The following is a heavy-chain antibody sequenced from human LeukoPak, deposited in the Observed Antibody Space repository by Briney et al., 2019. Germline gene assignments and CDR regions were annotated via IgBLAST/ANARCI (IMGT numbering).Heavy chain of an antibody. D-gene: IGHD3-16*01. CDR2: MNHNGNVN. V-gene: IGHV3-7*03. Sequence: GGSLRLSCAASGFTVSSNYMNWARQAPGKGLEWVASMNHNGNVNYYVDSVKGRFTISRDNAKNSLYLQMSNLRAEDTAVYFCARGGGLDVWGQGATVTVSS. CDR3: ARGGGLDV. J-gene: IGHJ6*02. CDR1: GFTVSSNY.